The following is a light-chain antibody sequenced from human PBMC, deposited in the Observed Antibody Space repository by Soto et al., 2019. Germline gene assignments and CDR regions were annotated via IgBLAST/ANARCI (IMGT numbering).Light chain of an antibody. V-gene: IGKV4-1*01. CDR1: SNIKNY. Sequence: DIVMTQSPDSLAVSLGERATINCKSSSNIKNYLAWYQQRPGQPPKLLISWASGRESGVPDRFSGSGSGTDFTLTISSLQAEDVATYYCQHFYATPFTFGPGTKVDIK. J-gene: IGKJ3*01. CDR3: QHFYATPFT. CDR2: WAS.